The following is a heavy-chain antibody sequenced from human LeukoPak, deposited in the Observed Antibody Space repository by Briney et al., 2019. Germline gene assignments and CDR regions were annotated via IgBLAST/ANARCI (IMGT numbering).Heavy chain of an antibody. J-gene: IGHJ4*02. V-gene: IGHV4-34*01. D-gene: IGHD5-24*01. Sequence: SETLSLTCAVYGGSFSGYYWSWIRQPPGKGLEWIGEINHSGSTNYNPSLKSRVTISVDTSKNQFSLKLSSVTAADTAVYYYARGQEMATNPYYFDYWGQGTLVTVSS. CDR1: GGSFSGYY. CDR2: INHSGST. CDR3: ARGQEMATNPYYFDY.